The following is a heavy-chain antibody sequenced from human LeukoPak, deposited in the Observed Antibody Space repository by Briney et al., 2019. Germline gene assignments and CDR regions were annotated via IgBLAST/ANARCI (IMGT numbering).Heavy chain of an antibody. CDR1: GGTFSSYA. V-gene: IGHV1-69*13. J-gene: IGHJ6*02. CDR2: IIPIFGTA. Sequence: ASVKVSCKASGGTFSSYAISWVRQAPGQGLEWMGGIIPIFGTANYAQKFQGRVTITADESTSTAYMELRSLRSDDTAVYYCAREGRLRSLFLGYGMDVWGQGTTVTVSS. CDR3: AREGRLRSLFLGYGMDV. D-gene: IGHD5-12*01.